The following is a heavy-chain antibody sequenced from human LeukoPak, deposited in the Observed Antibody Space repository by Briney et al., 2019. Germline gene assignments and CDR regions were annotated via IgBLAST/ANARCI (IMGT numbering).Heavy chain of an antibody. CDR1: GGTFSSYA. J-gene: IGHJ3*02. CDR2: IIPIFGTA. V-gene: IGHV1-69*13. D-gene: IGHD2-2*01. Sequence: ASVKVSCKASGGTFSSYAISWVRQAPGQGLEWMGGIIPIFGTANYAQKFQGRVTITADESTSTAYMELSSLRSEDTAVYYCASWSIVVVPAVNGAFDIWGQGTMVTVSS. CDR3: ASWSIVVVPAVNGAFDI.